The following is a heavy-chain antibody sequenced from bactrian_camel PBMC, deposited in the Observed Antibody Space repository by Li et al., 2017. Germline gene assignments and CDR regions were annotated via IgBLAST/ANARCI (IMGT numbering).Heavy chain of an antibody. V-gene: IGHV3S53*01. D-gene: IGHD3*01. J-gene: IGHJ4*01. CDR3: AAEDQAPWDMGWICNYNS. Sequence: QLVESGGGSVQAGESLTLSCTASESTYRSICMAWFRQSPGRQREMVATVDSRGVTKVAGSVKGRFTLSKDNAKNVLTLRMDNLKPEDTALYTCAAEDQAPWDMGWICNYNSWCQWTQVTVS. CDR2: VDSRGVT. CDR1: ESTYRSIC.